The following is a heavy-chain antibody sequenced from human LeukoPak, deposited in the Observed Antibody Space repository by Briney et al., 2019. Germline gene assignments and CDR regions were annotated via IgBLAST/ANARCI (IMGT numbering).Heavy chain of an antibody. V-gene: IGHV3-23*01. J-gene: IGHJ4*02. CDR2: ISGSGGNT. D-gene: IGHD3-22*01. CDR1: GFTFSNYG. Sequence: GGTLRLSCAASGFTFSNYGMSWVRQAPGKGLEWVSTISGSGGNTYYADSVKGRFTISRDTSKNTLYLQMNSPRAEDTAVYYCAKDMYYDSSGPVFDYWGQGTPVTVSS. CDR3: AKDMYYDSSGPVFDY.